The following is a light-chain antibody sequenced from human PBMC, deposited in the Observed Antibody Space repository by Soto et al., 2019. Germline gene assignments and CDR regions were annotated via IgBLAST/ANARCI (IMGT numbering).Light chain of an antibody. V-gene: IGKV3-11*01. Sequence: EIVLTQSPATLSLSPGERATLSCRASQSVSSYLAWYQQKPGQAPRLLIYDASNRATGIPARFSGSGSGTDFTLTMSRLEPEDFAVYYCQQRRKWPGTFGQGTKVEIK. CDR2: DAS. CDR1: QSVSSY. J-gene: IGKJ1*01. CDR3: QQRRKWPGT.